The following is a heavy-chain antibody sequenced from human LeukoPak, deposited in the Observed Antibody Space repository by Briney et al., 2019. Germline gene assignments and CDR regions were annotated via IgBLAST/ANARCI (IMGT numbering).Heavy chain of an antibody. CDR2: IYTSGST. CDR1: GGSISSGSYY. J-gene: IGHJ4*02. Sequence: SETLSLTCTVSGGSISSGSYYWSWIRQPAGKGLEWIGRIYTSGSTNYNPSLKSRVTISVDTSKNQFSLKLSSVTAADTSVYYCARTSGGYFDYWGQGTLVTVSS. D-gene: IGHD3-10*01. CDR3: ARTSGGYFDY. V-gene: IGHV4-61*02.